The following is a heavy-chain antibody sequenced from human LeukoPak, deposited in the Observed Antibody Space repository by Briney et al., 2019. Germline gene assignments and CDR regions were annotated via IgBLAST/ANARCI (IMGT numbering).Heavy chain of an antibody. J-gene: IGHJ4*02. CDR1: GFTFSSYS. V-gene: IGHV3-21*01. D-gene: IGHD3-9*01. CDR3: ARAFYDILTGLAYYFDY. Sequence: GGSLRLSCAASGFTFSSYSMNWVRQAPGKGLEWVSSISSSSYINYADSVKGRFTISRDNAKNSPYLQMNSLRAEDTAVYYCARAFYDILTGLAYYFDYWGQGTLVTVSS. CDR2: ISSSSYI.